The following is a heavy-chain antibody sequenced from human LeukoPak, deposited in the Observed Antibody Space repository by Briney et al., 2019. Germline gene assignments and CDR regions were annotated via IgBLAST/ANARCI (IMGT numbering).Heavy chain of an antibody. D-gene: IGHD5-18*01. CDR1: GFTLSSYS. CDR3: AKERYRGYSYGSGDY. Sequence: PRGSLRHSCAAPGFTLSSYSMNSVRQAPGEGLEWGSAISSSSAYIYYADSVKGGFTVSRDNSKNTLYLQMSSLRPEDTAVYYCAKERYRGYSYGSGDYWGQGTLVTVPS. J-gene: IGHJ4*02. CDR2: ISSSSAYI. V-gene: IGHV3-21*01.